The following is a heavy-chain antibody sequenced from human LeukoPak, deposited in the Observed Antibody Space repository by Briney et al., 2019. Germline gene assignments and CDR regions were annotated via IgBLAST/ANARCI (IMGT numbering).Heavy chain of an antibody. CDR1: GGSISSSSYY. D-gene: IGHD1-26*01. J-gene: IGHJ4*02. Sequence: PSETLSLTCTVSGGSISSSSYYWGWIRQPPGKGLEWIGSIYYSGSTYYNPSLKSRVTISVDTSKNQFSLKLSSVTAADTAVYYCARDGSPYEPPEFDYWGQGTLVTVSS. CDR3: ARDGSPYEPPEFDY. V-gene: IGHV4-39*07. CDR2: IYYSGST.